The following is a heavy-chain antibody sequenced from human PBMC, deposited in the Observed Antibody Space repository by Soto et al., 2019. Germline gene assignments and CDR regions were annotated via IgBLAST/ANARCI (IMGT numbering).Heavy chain of an antibody. CDR3: AREAGSTVVTPAYWYFDL. CDR1: GGSVSSGSYY. CDR2: IYYSGSA. Sequence: VQLQESGPGLVKPSETLSLTCTVSGGSVSSGSYYWSWIRQPPGKGLEWIVYIYYSGSANYNPSLKSRVPLSVDTSKNQFAMKLSAVTAADTAVDYCAREAGSTVVTPAYWYFDLWGRGTLVTVSS. J-gene: IGHJ2*01. D-gene: IGHD1-26*01. V-gene: IGHV4-61*01.